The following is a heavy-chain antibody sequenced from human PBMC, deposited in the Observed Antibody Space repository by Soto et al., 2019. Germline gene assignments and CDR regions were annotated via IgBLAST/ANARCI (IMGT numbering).Heavy chain of an antibody. J-gene: IGHJ4*02. V-gene: IGHV3-23*01. Sequence: GGSLRLSCAASGFTFSTYAMTWVRQAPGKGLEWVSAIGGSGKYTYYADSVKGRFTISRDNSKNTLYLQMNSLRAEDTAIYYCAKVNPATIVVIVTGSLDSWGQGTLVTVSS. CDR1: GFTFSTYA. D-gene: IGHD3-22*01. CDR3: AKVNPATIVVIVTGSLDS. CDR2: IGGSGKYT.